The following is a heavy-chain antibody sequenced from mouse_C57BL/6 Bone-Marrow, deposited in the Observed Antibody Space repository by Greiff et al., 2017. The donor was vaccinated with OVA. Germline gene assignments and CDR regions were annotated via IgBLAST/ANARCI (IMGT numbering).Heavy chain of an antibody. D-gene: IGHD1-1*01. Sequence: EVQVVESGGGLVKPGGSLKLSCAASGFTFSNYAMSWVRQTPEKRLEWVATISDGGSYTYYPDNVKGRFTISRDNAKNNLYLQMSHLKSEDTAMYFCSRGDHYDSSYDGYFDVWGTGTSVTVSS. CDR1: GFTFSNYA. J-gene: IGHJ1*03. V-gene: IGHV5-4*01. CDR3: SRGDHYDSSYDGYFDV. CDR2: ISDGGSYT.